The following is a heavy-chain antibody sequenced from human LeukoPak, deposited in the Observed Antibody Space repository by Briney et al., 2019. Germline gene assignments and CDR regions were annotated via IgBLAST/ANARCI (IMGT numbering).Heavy chain of an antibody. CDR3: AKDSYCSGGSCYFFDY. Sequence: PGGSLRLSCAASGFTFDDYAMHWVRHAAGKGLEWVSGISWNSGRIIYADSVKGRFTISRDNAKNSLYLQMNSLRAEDTALYYCAKDSYCSGGSCYFFDYWGQGTLVTVSS. J-gene: IGHJ4*02. D-gene: IGHD2-15*01. CDR2: ISWNSGRI. V-gene: IGHV3-9*01. CDR1: GFTFDDYA.